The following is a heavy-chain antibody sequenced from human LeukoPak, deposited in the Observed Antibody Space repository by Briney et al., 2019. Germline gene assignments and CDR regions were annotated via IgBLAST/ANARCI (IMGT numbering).Heavy chain of an antibody. CDR3: ARHNGGGVGSYVAPGPPDYFDY. CDR2: IYFSGST. Sequence: PSETPSLTCTVSGDITHYWGWIRQPPGQGLECIGSIYFSGSTYYNPSLRSRVTISLDTSKKQLSLKLSSVTAADTAVYYCARHNGGGVGSYVAPGPPDYFDYWGQGNLVTVST. J-gene: IGHJ4*02. CDR1: GDITHY. V-gene: IGHV4-39*01. D-gene: IGHD1-26*01.